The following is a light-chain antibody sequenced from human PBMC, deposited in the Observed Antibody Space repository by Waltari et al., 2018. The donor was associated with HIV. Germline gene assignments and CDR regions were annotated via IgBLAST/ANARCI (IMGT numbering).Light chain of an antibody. CDR3: AAWDVSLSGLWV. CDR2: HNH. V-gene: IGLV1-44*01. CDR1: SSNIDTNT. J-gene: IGLJ3*02. Sequence: QSVMTQPPSASATPGQTVTISCSGSSSNIDTNTVNWYQQLPGTAPKLLIYHNHQRPSGVPDRFSGSKSGTSASLAISGLQSEDEAAYYCAAWDVSLSGLWVFGGGTKLTVL.